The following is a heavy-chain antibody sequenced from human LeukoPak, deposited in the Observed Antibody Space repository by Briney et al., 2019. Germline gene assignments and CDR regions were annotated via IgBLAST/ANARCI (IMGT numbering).Heavy chain of an antibody. J-gene: IGHJ4*02. CDR2: ISWSSGSI. V-gene: IGHV3-9*01. CDR3: AKDLGYDFWSGYSGFDY. CDR1: GFTFDDYA. D-gene: IGHD3-3*01. Sequence: GGSLRLSCAASGFTFDDYAMHWVRQAPGKGLEWVSGISWSSGSIGYADSVKGRFTISRDNAKNSLYLQTNSLRAEDTALYYCAKDLGYDFWSGYSGFDYWGQGTLVTVSS.